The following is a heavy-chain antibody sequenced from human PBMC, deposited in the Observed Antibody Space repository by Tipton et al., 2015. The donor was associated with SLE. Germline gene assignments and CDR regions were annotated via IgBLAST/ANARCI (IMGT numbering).Heavy chain of an antibody. CDR1: GFTVSSNY. J-gene: IGHJ4*02. CDR3: AKGFGPVTTAFDY. Sequence: SLRLSCAASGFTVSSNYMSWVRQAPGKGLEWVSVIYSGGSTYYADSVKGRFTISRDDSKNTLYLQMRRLRADDTAVYYCAKGFGPVTTAFDYWGQGTQVTVSS. D-gene: IGHD4-17*01. V-gene: IGHV3-53*01. CDR2: IYSGGST.